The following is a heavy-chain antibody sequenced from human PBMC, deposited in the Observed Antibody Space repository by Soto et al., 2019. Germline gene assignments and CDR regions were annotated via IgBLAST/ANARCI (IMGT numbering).Heavy chain of an antibody. Sequence: GGSLRLSCASSGFPFSSYSMNWVRQAPGKGLEWVSSISSSSSYIYYADSVKGRFTISRDNAKNSLYLQMNSLRAEDTAVYYCARVLGYCSGGSCFSDYWGQGTLVTVSS. V-gene: IGHV3-21*01. CDR2: ISSSSSYI. D-gene: IGHD2-15*01. CDR1: GFPFSSYS. J-gene: IGHJ4*02. CDR3: ARVLGYCSGGSCFSDY.